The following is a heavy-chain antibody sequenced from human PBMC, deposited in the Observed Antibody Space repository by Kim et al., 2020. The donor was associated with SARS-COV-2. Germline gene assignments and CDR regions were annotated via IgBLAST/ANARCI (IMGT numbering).Heavy chain of an antibody. V-gene: IGHV3-30*18. J-gene: IGHJ6*02. D-gene: IGHD6-13*01. CDR1: GFTFSSYG. CDR3: AKIGIAAAGTFYYYGMDV. CDR2: ISYDGSNK. Sequence: GGSLRLSCAASGFTFSSYGMHWVRQAPGKGLEWVAVISYDGSNKYYADSVKGRFTISRDNSKNTLYLQMNSLRAEDTAVYYCAKIGIAAAGTFYYYGMDVWGQGTTVTVSS.